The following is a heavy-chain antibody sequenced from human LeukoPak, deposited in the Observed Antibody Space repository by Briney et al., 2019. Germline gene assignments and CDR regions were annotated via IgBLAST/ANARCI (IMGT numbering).Heavy chain of an antibody. CDR3: ARHGSYDAHYYYYGMDV. D-gene: IGHD1-26*01. J-gene: IGHJ6*02. Sequence: SETLSLTCTVSGGSISSYYWSWIRQPPGKGLEWIGYIYYSGSTNYNPSLKGRVTISVDTSKNQFSLKLSSVTAADTAVYYCARHGSYDAHYYYYGMDVWGQGTTVTVSS. CDR1: GGSISSYY. V-gene: IGHV4-59*08. CDR2: IYYSGST.